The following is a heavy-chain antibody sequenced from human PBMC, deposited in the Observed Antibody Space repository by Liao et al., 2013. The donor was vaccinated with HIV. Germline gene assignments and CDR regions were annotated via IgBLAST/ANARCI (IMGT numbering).Heavy chain of an antibody. V-gene: IGHV4-61*02. D-gene: IGHD6-19*01. CDR3: AASQWLVPDY. Sequence: QVQLQESGPGLVKPSQTLSLTCTVSGGSISSGSYYWSWIRQPAGKGLEWIGRIYTSGSTNYNPSLKSRVTISVDTSKNQFSLKLSSVTAADTAVYYCAASQWLVPDYWGQGTPGHRLL. CDR1: GGSISSGSYY. CDR2: IYTSGST. J-gene: IGHJ4*02.